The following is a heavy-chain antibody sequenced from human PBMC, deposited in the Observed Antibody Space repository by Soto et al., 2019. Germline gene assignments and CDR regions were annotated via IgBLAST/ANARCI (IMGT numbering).Heavy chain of an antibody. Sequence: PGGSLRLSCAASGFSFSSYAMAWVRQAPGKGLEWVSLIGGSGEGTHYTDSVKGRFSISRDNAKNSLYLQMNSLRAEDTAVYYCATDLGTTMARHWGQGTLVTVSS. J-gene: IGHJ4*02. D-gene: IGHD3-10*01. V-gene: IGHV3-23*01. CDR3: ATDLGTTMARH. CDR1: GFSFSSYA. CDR2: IGGSGEGT.